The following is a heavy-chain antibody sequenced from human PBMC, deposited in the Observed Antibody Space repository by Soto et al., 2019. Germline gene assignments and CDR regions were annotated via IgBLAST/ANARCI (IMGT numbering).Heavy chain of an antibody. CDR3: ARRDSSNSSSSGYYYYYGMDV. D-gene: IGHD6-6*01. Sequence: GASVKVSCKASGYTFAGYYRRWVRQAPGHGLEWMGWINPNSGGTNYAQKFQGWVTMTRDTSISTAYMELSRLRSDDTAVYYCARRDSSNSSSSGYYYYYGMDVWGQGTTVTVSS. CDR1: GYTFAGYY. J-gene: IGHJ6*02. CDR2: INPNSGGT. V-gene: IGHV1-2*04.